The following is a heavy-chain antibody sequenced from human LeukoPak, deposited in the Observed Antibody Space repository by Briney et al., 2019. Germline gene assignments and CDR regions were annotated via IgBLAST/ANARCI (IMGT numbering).Heavy chain of an antibody. CDR2: IYSGGST. J-gene: IGHJ6*03. CDR3: AKGSGYEHSYYYYYMDV. CDR1: GFTVGNNY. Sequence: GGSLRLSCAASGFTVGNNYMAWVRQVPGKGLEWVSFIYSGGSTYYADSVKGRFSISRDSSKNTMYLQMNSLRVEDTAVYYCAKGSGYEHSYYYYYMDVWGKGTTVTISS. D-gene: IGHD5-12*01. V-gene: IGHV3-66*01.